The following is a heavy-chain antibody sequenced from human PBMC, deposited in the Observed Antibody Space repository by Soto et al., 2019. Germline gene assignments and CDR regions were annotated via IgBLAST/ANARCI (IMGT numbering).Heavy chain of an antibody. CDR3: TRGAFFCSLEVGDNWFAP. D-gene: IGHD1-26*01. J-gene: IGHJ5*02. Sequence: GGSLRLSCLASGFTFSYYAMHWVRQAPGKGLEWVAIISYDGGKKYHADSVKGRFTISRDNSKNTLFLQMNSLRPEDTAVYYCTRGAFFCSLEVGDNWFAPWGQGTLVTVSS. CDR2: ISYDGGKK. CDR1: GFTFSYYA. V-gene: IGHV3-30-3*01.